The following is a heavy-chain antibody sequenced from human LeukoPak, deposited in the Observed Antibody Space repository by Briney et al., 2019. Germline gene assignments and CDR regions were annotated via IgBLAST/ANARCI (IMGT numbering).Heavy chain of an antibody. CDR1: GGSISSYY. CDR3: ARRRSGWCFDY. J-gene: IGHJ4*02. D-gene: IGHD6-19*01. V-gene: IGHV4-59*01. Sequence: SENLSLTCTVSGGSISSYYWSWIRQPPGKGLEWIGYIYYSGSTNYNPSLKSRVTISVDTSKNQFSLKLSSVTAADTAVYYCARRRSGWCFDYWGQGTLVTVSS. CDR2: IYYSGST.